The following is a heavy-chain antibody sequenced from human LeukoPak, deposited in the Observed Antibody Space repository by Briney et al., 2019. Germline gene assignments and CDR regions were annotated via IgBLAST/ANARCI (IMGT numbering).Heavy chain of an antibody. V-gene: IGHV1-46*01. CDR2: INPSGGST. CDR1: GYTFTSYY. J-gene: IGHJ4*02. D-gene: IGHD2-2*01. CDR3: ASEDIVVVPAARALDY. Sequence: ASVKVPCKASGYTFTSYYMHWVRQAPGQGLEWMGIINPSGGSTSYAQKFQGRVTMTRDTSTSTVYMEQSSLRSEDTAVYYCASEDIVVVPAARALDYWGQGTLVTVSS.